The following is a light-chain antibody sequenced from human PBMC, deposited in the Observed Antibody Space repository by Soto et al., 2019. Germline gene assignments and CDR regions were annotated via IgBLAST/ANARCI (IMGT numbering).Light chain of an antibody. CDR3: TSFTSSSTQV. J-gene: IGLJ1*01. CDR1: SGDVDAFDY. V-gene: IGLV2-14*01. CDR2: EVS. Sequence: QSVLTQPGSVSGSPGQSITISCTGTSGDVDAFDYVSWYQQHPGKAPKLMIFEVSDRPSGVSDRFSGSKSGSTASLTISGLQAEDEADYFCTSFTSSSTQVFGTGTKSPS.